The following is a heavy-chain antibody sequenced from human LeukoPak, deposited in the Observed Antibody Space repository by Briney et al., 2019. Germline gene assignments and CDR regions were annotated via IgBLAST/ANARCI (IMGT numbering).Heavy chain of an antibody. CDR1: GGSISSFY. Sequence: SETLSLTCTVSGGSISSFYCSWIRQPAGKGLEWIGRIYTSGSTNYNPSLKSRVTMSVDTSKNQFSLKLSSVTAADTAVYYCARQKRVGMEGRWFDPWGQGTLVTVSS. D-gene: IGHD1-1*01. CDR2: IYTSGST. CDR3: ARQKRVGMEGRWFDP. J-gene: IGHJ5*02. V-gene: IGHV4-4*07.